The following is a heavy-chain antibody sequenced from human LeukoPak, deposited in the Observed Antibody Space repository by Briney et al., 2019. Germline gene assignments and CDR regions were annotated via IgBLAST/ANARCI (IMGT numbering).Heavy chain of an antibody. D-gene: IGHD3-10*01. V-gene: IGHV3-23*01. CDR1: GFTFSSYA. CDR3: AKGVPGGLYGSGSYGMDV. J-gene: IGHJ6*02. Sequence: PGGSLRLSCAASGFTFSSYAMSWVRQAPGKGLEWVSAISGSGGSTYYADSVKGRFTISRDNSKNTLYLQMNSLRAEDTAVYYCAKGVPGGLYGSGSYGMDVWGQGTTVTVSS. CDR2: ISGSGGST.